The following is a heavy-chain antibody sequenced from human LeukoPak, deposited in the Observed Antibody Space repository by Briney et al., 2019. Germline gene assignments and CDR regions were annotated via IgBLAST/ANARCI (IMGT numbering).Heavy chain of an antibody. Sequence: GASVKVSCKASGGTFSSYAISWVRQAPGQGLEWMGRIIPIFGTANYAQKFQGRVTITADKSTRTAYMELSSLRSEDTAAYYCARDRWMGGTSYFDYWGQGTLVTVSS. D-gene: IGHD4-23*01. CDR1: GGTFSSYA. CDR2: IIPIFGTA. V-gene: IGHV1-69*06. J-gene: IGHJ4*02. CDR3: ARDRWMGGTSYFDY.